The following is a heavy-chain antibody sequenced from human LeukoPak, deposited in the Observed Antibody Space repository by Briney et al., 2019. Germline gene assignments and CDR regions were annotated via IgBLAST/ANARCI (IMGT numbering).Heavy chain of an antibody. CDR1: GGSISSGGYS. CDR3: ARVTDIAAAGGYYFDY. V-gene: IGHV4-61*08. D-gene: IGHD6-13*01. CDR2: IYYSGST. J-gene: IGHJ4*02. Sequence: SETLSLTCAVSGGSISSGGYSWSWIRQPPGKGLEWIGYIYYSGSTSYNPSLKSRVTISVDTSKNQFSLKLSSVTAADTAVYYCARVTDIAAAGGYYFDYWGQGTLVTVSS.